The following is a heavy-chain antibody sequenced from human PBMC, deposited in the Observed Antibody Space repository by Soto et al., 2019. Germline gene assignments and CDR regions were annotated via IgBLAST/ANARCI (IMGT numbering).Heavy chain of an antibody. CDR2: INHSGST. V-gene: IGHV4-34*01. Sequence: PSETLSLTCAVYGGSFSGYYWSWIRQPPGKGLEWIGEINHSGSTNYNPSLKSRVTISVDTSKNQFSLKLSSVTAADTVVYYCARRRNYYGSGSYHGMDVWGQGTTVTVSS. J-gene: IGHJ6*02. CDR1: GGSFSGYY. CDR3: ARRRNYYGSGSYHGMDV. D-gene: IGHD3-10*01.